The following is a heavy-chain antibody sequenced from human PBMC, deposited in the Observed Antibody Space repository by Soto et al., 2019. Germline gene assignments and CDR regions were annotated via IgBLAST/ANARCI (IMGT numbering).Heavy chain of an antibody. D-gene: IGHD2-15*01. V-gene: IGHV3-30-3*01. CDR3: ARGPGYCSGGSCFY. CDR1: GFTFSSYA. CDR2: ISYDGSNK. J-gene: IGHJ4*02. Sequence: GGSLRLSCAASGFTFSSYAMHWVRQAPGKGLEWVAVISYDGSNKYYADSVKGRFTISRDNSKNTLYLQMNSLRAEDTAVYYCARGPGYCSGGSCFYWGQGTLVTVSS.